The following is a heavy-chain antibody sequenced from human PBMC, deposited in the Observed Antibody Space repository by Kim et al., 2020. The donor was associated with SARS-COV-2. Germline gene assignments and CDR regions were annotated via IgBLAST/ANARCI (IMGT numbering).Heavy chain of an antibody. CDR1: GYSFSLSY. D-gene: IGHD1-1*01. J-gene: IGHJ5*02. CDR3: AREQGNRNSWWFDP. Sequence: ASVKVSCKASGYSFSLSYIHWVRQAPGQGLEWVGSMNPNTGASTLTERFRARVTLAKDSSVATAYMEMTNLESADTAIYFCAREQGNRNSWWFDPWGQGTLVTISS. V-gene: IGHV1-2*02. CDR2: MNPNTGAS.